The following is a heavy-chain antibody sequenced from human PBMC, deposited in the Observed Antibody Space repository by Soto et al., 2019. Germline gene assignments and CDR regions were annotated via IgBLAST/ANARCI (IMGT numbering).Heavy chain of an antibody. CDR1: GGTLSNYA. CDR2: IIPIFNTA. V-gene: IGHV1-69*01. D-gene: IGHD4-17*01. CDR3: ARVRPTDYVGNYNNGMDV. Sequence: QVQLVQSGAEVKKPGSSVKVSCKASGGTLSNYAFTWVRQAPGQGLGWMGGIIPIFNTANYAQKFQGRVTITADESTSTAYMEVNSLRSEDTAMYYCARVRPTDYVGNYNNGMDVWGQGTTVTVSS. J-gene: IGHJ6*02.